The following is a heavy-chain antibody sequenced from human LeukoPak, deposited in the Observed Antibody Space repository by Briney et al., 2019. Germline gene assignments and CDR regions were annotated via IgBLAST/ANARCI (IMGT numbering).Heavy chain of an antibody. V-gene: IGHV3-49*04. D-gene: IGHD3-3*01. CDR3: TRASASSTYYDFWSGYYTEHNWFDP. J-gene: IGHJ5*02. Sequence: GGSLRLSCTASGFTFGDYAMSWVRQAPGKGLEWVGFIRSKAYGGTTEYAASVKGRFAISRDDSKSIAYLQMNSLKTEDTAVYYCTRASASSTYYDFWSGYYTEHNWFDPWGQGTLATVSS. CDR1: GFTFGDYA. CDR2: IRSKAYGGTT.